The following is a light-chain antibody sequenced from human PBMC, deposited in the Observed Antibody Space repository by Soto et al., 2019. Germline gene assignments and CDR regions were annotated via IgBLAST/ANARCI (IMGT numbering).Light chain of an antibody. CDR1: NSDVGGNDY. CDR3: SSYTTMSTRV. CDR2: DVR. Sequence: QSVLTQPASVSGSPGQSITISCTGTNSDVGGNDYVSWYQQHPGKAPKVLIYDVRNRPSGVSNRFSGSKSGNTASLTISGLQAEDEADYYCSSYTTMSTRVFGTGTKVTVL. V-gene: IGLV2-14*01. J-gene: IGLJ1*01.